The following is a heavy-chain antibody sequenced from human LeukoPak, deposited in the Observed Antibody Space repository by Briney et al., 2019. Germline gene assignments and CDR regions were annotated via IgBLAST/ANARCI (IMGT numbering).Heavy chain of an antibody. Sequence: GGSLRLSCAASVFSFSNAWMSWVRQAPGKGLERVGRIKSKTDGGTIDYAAPVKGRFTISRDDSKNTLFLQVNSLKIEDTAVYYCTTVTLRPVGLWGQGTLVTVSS. V-gene: IGHV3-15*05. CDR1: VFSFSNAW. CDR2: IKSKTDGGTI. D-gene: IGHD3-10*01. J-gene: IGHJ4*02. CDR3: TTVTLRPVGL.